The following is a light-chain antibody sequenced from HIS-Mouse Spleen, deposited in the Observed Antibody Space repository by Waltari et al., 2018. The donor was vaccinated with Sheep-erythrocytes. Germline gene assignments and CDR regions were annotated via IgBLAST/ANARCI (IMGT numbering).Light chain of an antibody. CDR1: SSDVASYHL. V-gene: IGLV2-23*01. CDR2: ECS. CDR3: CSYAGSSTLV. J-gene: IGLJ2*01. Sequence: QSALTQPASVSGSPGQSITIPCTGTSSDVASYHLVLWYQQHPGKAPKLMIYECSKRPSGVSNRFSGSKSGNTASLTISGLQAEDEADYYCCSYAGSSTLVFGGGTKLTVL.